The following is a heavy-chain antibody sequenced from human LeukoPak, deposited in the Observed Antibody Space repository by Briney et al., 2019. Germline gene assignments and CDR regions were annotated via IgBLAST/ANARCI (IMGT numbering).Heavy chain of an antibody. J-gene: IGHJ4*02. CDR2: IYSGGST. V-gene: IGHV3-66*01. CDR3: ARDPDGYSFDY. CDR1: EFVFSSHA. D-gene: IGHD5-24*01. Sequence: GGSLRLSCVASEFVFSSHAMIWVRQAPGKGLEWISVIYSGGSTYYADSVKGRFTISRDNSKNTLYLQMNSLRAEDTAVYYCARDPDGYSFDYWGQGTLVTVSS.